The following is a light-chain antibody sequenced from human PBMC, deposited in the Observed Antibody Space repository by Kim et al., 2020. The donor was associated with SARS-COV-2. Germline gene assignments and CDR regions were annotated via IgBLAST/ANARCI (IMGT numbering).Light chain of an antibody. CDR2: GKN. CDR3: NSRGSNDNVL. CDR1: SLRSYY. V-gene: IGLV3-19*01. Sequence: VALGQTVRITCQGDSLRSYYATWYQKKPGQAPIVVIYGKNNRPSGIPDRFSGSSSGDTASLTITGTQAGDEADYYCNSRGSNDNVLFGGGTKLTVL. J-gene: IGLJ2*01.